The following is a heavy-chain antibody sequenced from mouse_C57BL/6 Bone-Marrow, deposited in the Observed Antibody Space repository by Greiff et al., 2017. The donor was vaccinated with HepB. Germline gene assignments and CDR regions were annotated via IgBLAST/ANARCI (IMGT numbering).Heavy chain of an antibody. CDR1: GYTFTSYW. Sequence: VQLQQPGAELVKPGASVKLSCKASGYTFTSYWMQWVKQRPGQGLEWIGEIDPSDSYTNYNQKFKGKATLTVDTSSSTAYMQLSSLTSEDSAVYYCARGGSSGYYAMDDWGQGTSVTVSS. CDR2: IDPSDSYT. CDR3: ARGGSSGYYAMDD. V-gene: IGHV1-50*01. D-gene: IGHD3-2*02. J-gene: IGHJ4*01.